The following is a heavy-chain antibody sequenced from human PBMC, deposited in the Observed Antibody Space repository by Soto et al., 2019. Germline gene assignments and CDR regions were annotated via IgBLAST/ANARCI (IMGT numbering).Heavy chain of an antibody. D-gene: IGHD3-10*02. CDR2: ISYAGSHK. V-gene: IGHV3-30*18. CDR1: GFNCGSYG. Sequence: HVQLVEAGGGVVQPGGSLRLSCAVSGFNCGSYGMHWVRQAPGKGLELVAVISYAGSHKASADSVKGRFAISIDNSKNTPFLRMNSRRVGGTAVYYGAKALVQTSRLPADWGQRTLVTVSA. CDR3: AKALVQTSRLPAD. J-gene: IGHJ4*02.